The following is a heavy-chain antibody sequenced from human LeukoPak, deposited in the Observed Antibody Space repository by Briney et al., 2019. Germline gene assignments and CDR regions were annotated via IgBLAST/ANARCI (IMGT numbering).Heavy chain of an antibody. CDR3: ARAITYYYGSGSPYAFDI. CDR1: GFSFSTYA. CDR2: ISTTSSYI. V-gene: IGHV3-21*01. J-gene: IGHJ3*02. D-gene: IGHD3-10*01. Sequence: GGSLRLSCAASGFSFSTYAISWVRQAPGKGLEWVSCISTTSSYIFYADSVRGRFTISRDNAKNSLYLQMNSLRAEDTAVYYCARAITYYYGSGSPYAFDIWGQGTMVTVSS.